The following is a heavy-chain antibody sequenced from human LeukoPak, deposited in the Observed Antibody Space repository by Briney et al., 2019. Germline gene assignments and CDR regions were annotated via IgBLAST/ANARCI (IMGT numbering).Heavy chain of an antibody. V-gene: IGHV4-38-2*02. CDR3: ARVGGSGGSLGLIDY. Sequence: SETLSLTCTVSAYSISSGYYWGWIRQPPGKGLEWIGEINHSGSTNYNPSLKSRVTISVDTSKNQFFLKLSSVTAADTAVYYCARVGGSGGSLGLIDYWGQGTLVTVSS. CDR2: INHSGST. CDR1: AYSISSGYY. D-gene: IGHD2-15*01. J-gene: IGHJ4*02.